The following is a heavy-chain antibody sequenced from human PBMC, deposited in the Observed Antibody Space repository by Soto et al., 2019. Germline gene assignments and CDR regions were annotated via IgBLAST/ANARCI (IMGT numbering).Heavy chain of an antibody. CDR3: ARKSDSSPVPEADGV. Sequence: EVQLVETGGGLIQPGGSLRLSCAASGFSVGSNYMTWVSQSPGKGLEWVSLIYSNGDTDYADSVKGRFSISRDSFKNTLYLQMNNLRAEDTAVYHCARKSDSSPVPEADGVWGRGTLVTVSS. D-gene: IGHD2-8*01. CDR2: IYSNGDT. J-gene: IGHJ4*02. CDR1: GFSVGSNY. V-gene: IGHV3-53*02.